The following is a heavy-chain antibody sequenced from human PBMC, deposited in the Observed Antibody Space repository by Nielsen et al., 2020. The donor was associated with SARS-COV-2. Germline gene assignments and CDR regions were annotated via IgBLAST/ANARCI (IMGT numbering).Heavy chain of an antibody. V-gene: IGHV3-21*04. J-gene: IGHJ4*02. CDR2: ISSSSSYI. Sequence: GGSLRLSCAASGFTFSSYSMNWVRQAPGKGLEWVSSISSSSSYIYYADSVKGRFTISRDNAKNSLYLQMNSLRAEDTAVYYCARSPVTAGTLDYWAREPWSPSPQ. CDR1: GFTFSSYS. CDR3: ARSPVTAGTLDY. D-gene: IGHD2-21*02.